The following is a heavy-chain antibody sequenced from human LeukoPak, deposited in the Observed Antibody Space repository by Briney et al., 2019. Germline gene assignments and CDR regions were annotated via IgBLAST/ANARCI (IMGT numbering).Heavy chain of an antibody. V-gene: IGHV4-59*08. Sequence: SETLSLTCTVSGGSLSSYYWSWVRQPPGKGLEGIGYIYYSGSTNYNPSLQSRVTISVDTSKNQFSLKLSSVTAADTHVHYCARSAGRYDILTCYYRGYFDYWGQGTLVTVSS. J-gene: IGHJ4*02. CDR1: GGSLSSYY. D-gene: IGHD3-9*01. CDR3: ARSAGRYDILTCYYRGYFDY. CDR2: IYYSGST.